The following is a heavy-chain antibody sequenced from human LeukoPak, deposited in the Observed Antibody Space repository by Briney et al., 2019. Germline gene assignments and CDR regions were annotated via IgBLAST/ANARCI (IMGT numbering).Heavy chain of an antibody. D-gene: IGHD6-13*01. CDR1: GGSFSGYY. CDR3: ARDLGTPAAVGYYYMDV. J-gene: IGHJ6*03. CDR2: INHSGST. V-gene: IGHV4-34*01. Sequence: SETLSLTCAVYGGSFSGYYWSWIRQPPGKGLEWIGEINHSGSTNYNPSLKSRVTISVDTSKNQFSLKLSSVTAADTAVYYCARDLGTPAAVGYYYMDVWGKGTTVTISS.